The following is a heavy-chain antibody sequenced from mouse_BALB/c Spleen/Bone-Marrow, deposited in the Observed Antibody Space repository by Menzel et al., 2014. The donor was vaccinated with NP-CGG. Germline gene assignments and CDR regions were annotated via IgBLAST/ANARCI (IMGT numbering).Heavy chain of an antibody. CDR3: ARDWDGYYFDY. V-gene: IGHV3-6*02. Sequence: EVKLMESGPGLVKPSQSLSLTCSVTGYSITSGYYWNWIRQFPGNKLEWMGYISYDGSNNYNPSLKNRISITRDTSKNQFFLKLNYVTTEDTATYYCARDWDGYYFDYWGQGTTLTVSS. D-gene: IGHD2-3*01. CDR1: GYSITSGYY. J-gene: IGHJ2*01. CDR2: ISYDGSN.